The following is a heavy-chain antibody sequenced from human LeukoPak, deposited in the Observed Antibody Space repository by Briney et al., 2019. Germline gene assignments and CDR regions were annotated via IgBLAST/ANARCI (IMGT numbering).Heavy chain of an antibody. J-gene: IGHJ4*02. V-gene: IGHV3-74*01. CDR1: GFTFSSYW. CDR2: INSDGSST. Sequence: GGSLRLSCAASGFTFSSYWMHWVRQAPGKGLVWVSRINSDGSSTSYADSVKGRFTIASDNANNTLDLQMNSLRAYDAAGYVCARDLGGYSSGWYSYWGQKTRDTVSS. D-gene: IGHD6-19*01. CDR3: ARDLGGYSSGWYSY.